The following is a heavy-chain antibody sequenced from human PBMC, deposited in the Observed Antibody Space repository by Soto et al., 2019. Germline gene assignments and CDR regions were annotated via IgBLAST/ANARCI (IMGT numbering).Heavy chain of an antibody. Sequence: QVQLQESGPGLVKPSETLSLTCTVSGGSISSYYWSWIRQPPGKGLEWIGYIYYSGSTNYNPSLKSRVTISVDTSKNQFSLKLSSVTAAETAVYYCARQGGGYDFWSGYLANGFDPWGQGTLVTVSS. D-gene: IGHD3-3*01. CDR1: GGSISSYY. CDR2: IYYSGST. CDR3: ARQGGGYDFWSGYLANGFDP. J-gene: IGHJ5*02. V-gene: IGHV4-59*08.